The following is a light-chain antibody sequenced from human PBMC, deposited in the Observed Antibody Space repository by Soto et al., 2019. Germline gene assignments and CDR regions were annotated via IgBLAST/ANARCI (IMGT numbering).Light chain of an antibody. Sequence: QSVVTPPASVSGSPGQSITISCFGTSSYIGSYSFVSWFQQHPGKAPKLIIYDVSDRPSGVSNRFSASKSGNTASLTISGLQAEDESDYYCSSYTSSSTLVFGTGTKVTVL. CDR2: DVS. CDR3: SSYTSSSTLV. J-gene: IGLJ1*01. CDR1: SSYIGSYSF. V-gene: IGLV2-14*01.